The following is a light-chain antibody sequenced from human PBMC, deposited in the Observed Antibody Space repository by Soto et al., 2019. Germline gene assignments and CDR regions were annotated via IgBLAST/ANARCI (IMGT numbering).Light chain of an antibody. V-gene: IGLV2-23*03. CDR3: CSYAYSSTFWV. J-gene: IGLJ3*02. CDR2: EGS. CDR1: SSDVGSYNL. Sequence: QSALTQPASVSGSPGQSITISCTGTSSDVGSYNLVSWYQQHPGEAPKLMIYEGSKRPSGVSNRFSGSKSGNTASLTISGLQAEDEADYYCCSYAYSSTFWVFGGGTKLTVL.